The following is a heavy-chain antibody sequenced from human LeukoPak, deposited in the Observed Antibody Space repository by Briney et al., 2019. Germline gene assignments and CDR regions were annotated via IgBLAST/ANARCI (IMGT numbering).Heavy chain of an antibody. CDR2: ISWNSGSI. CDR1: GFTFDDYA. D-gene: IGHD3-10*01. CDR3: AKDIRSFSGSYLVAFDI. J-gene: IGHJ3*02. Sequence: GESLRLSCAASGFTFDDYAMHWVRQAPGKGLEWVSGISWNSGSIGYADSVKGRFTISRDNAKNSLYLQMNSLRAEDTALYYCAKDIRSFSGSYLVAFDIWGQGTMVTVSS. V-gene: IGHV3-9*01.